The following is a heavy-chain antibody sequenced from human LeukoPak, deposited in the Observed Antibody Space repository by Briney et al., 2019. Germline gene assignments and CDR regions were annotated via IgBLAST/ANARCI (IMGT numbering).Heavy chain of an antibody. CDR1: GGSVSSGSYY. CDR2: IYYSGST. CDR3: ARGGIFGVVIVQPYFDY. V-gene: IGHV4-61*01. Sequence: SETLSLACTVSGGSVSSGSYYWGWIRQPPGKGLEWIGYIYYSGSTNYNPSLKSRVTISVDTSKNQFSLKLSSVTAADTAVYYCARGGIFGVVIVQPYFDYWGQGTLVAVSS. J-gene: IGHJ4*02. D-gene: IGHD3-3*01.